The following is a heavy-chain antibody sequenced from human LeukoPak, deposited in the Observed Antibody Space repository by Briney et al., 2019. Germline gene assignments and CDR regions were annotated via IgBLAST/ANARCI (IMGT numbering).Heavy chain of an antibody. CDR2: IRYDGSNK. CDR1: GFTFSSYA. J-gene: IGHJ4*02. D-gene: IGHD6-13*01. CDR3: AKLVSNSAYSSSWDESDY. V-gene: IGHV3-30*02. Sequence: GSLRLSCAASGFTFSSYAMHWVRQAPGKGLEWVAFIRYDGSNKYYADSVKGRFTISRDNSKNTLYLQMNSLRAEDTAVYYCAKLVSNSAYSSSWDESDYWGQGTLVTVSS.